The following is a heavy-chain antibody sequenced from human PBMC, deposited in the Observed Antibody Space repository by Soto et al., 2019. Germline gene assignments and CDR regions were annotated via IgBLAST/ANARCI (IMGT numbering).Heavy chain of an antibody. Sequence: GGSLRLSCAASGFTFSSYSMNWVRQAPGKGLEWVSYISSSSSTIYYADSVKGRFTISRDNAKNSLYLQMNSLRDEDTAVYYCARDVPYYYDSSGYRRSYWGQGTLVTV. CDR2: ISSSSSTI. CDR3: ARDVPYYYDSSGYRRSY. J-gene: IGHJ4*02. V-gene: IGHV3-48*02. CDR1: GFTFSSYS. D-gene: IGHD3-22*01.